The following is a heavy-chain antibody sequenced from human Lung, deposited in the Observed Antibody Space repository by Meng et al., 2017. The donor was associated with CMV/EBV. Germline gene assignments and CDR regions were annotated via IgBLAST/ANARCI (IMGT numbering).Heavy chain of an antibody. CDR2: ISSSGSTI. D-gene: IGHD2-2*01. Sequence: GESLKISCAASGFTFSSYGMNWVRQAPGKGLEWVSYISSSGSTIYYADSVKGRFTISRDNAKNSLCLQMNSLRAEDTAVYYCARGQYQPELAFDPWGQGTLVTVSS. J-gene: IGHJ5*02. CDR3: ARGQYQPELAFDP. CDR1: GFTFSSYG. V-gene: IGHV3-48*03.